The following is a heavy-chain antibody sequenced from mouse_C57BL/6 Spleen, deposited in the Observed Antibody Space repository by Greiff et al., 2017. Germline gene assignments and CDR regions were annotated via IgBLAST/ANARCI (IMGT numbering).Heavy chain of an antibody. CDR3: ARLGNFAGLDY. CDR1: GYTFTSYW. J-gene: IGHJ2*01. Sequence: QVQLQQPGAELVMPGASVKLSCKASGYTFTSYWMHWVKQRPGQGLEWIGEIDPSDSYTNYNQKFKGKSTLTVDKSSSTAYMQLSSLTSEDSAVYYCARLGNFAGLDYWGQGTTLTVSS. CDR2: IDPSDSYT. D-gene: IGHD3-3*01. V-gene: IGHV1-69*01.